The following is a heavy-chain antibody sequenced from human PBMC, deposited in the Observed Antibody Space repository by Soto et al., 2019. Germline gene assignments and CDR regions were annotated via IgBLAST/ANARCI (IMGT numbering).Heavy chain of an antibody. J-gene: IGHJ5*02. CDR2: IAGSGGST. D-gene: IGHD6-6*01. CDR1: GFTFSSYA. CDR3: AKDLAARGYNWFDP. V-gene: IGHV3-23*01. Sequence: VQLLESGGGLVQPGGSLRLSCAASGFTFSSYAMSWVRQAPGKGLEWVSRIAGSGGSTYYAHAVTGRFTISRDNSKNTLYLQMDSLRVDDTAIYYCAKDLAARGYNWFDPWGQGTLVTVSS.